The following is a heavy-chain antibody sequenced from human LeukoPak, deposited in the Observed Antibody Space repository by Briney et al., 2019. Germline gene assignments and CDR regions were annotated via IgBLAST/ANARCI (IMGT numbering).Heavy chain of an antibody. D-gene: IGHD2/OR15-2a*01. V-gene: IGHV4-39*07. CDR3: VRDQYDYYFFYMDV. J-gene: IGHJ6*03. CDR1: GGSISSSSYY. Sequence: SETLSLTCTVSGGSISSSSYYWGWIRQPPGNGLEWIASIYNSGSTYYNPSLKSRATISVDTSKNQLFLKLSSVTAADTAVYYCVRDQYDYYFFYMDVWGKGTTATVSS. CDR2: IYNSGST.